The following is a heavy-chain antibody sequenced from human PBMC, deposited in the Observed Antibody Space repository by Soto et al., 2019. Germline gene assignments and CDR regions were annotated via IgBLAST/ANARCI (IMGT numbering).Heavy chain of an antibody. D-gene: IGHD3-22*01. CDR1: GCSISSYY. Sequence: XETLSLTCTVAGCSISSYYWSWIRQPPGKGLEWIGYIYYSGSTNYNPSLKSRVTISVDTSKNQFPLKLSSVTAADTAVYYCARGTYYYDSSGYYNWFDHWGQGTLVTVSS. V-gene: IGHV4-59*01. CDR3: ARGTYYYDSSGYYNWFDH. J-gene: IGHJ5*02. CDR2: IYYSGST.